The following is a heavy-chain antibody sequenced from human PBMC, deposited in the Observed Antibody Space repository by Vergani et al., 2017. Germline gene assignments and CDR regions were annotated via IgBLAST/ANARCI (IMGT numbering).Heavy chain of an antibody. D-gene: IGHD3-16*02. V-gene: IGHV3-48*01. CDR1: GFTFSSYS. Sequence: EVQLVESGGGLVQPGGSLRLSCAASGFTFSSYSMNWVRQAPGKGLEWVSYISSSSSTIYYADSVKGRFTISRDNAKNSLYLQMNSLRAEVTAVYYCARDRYYDYSWGSYRRDAFDIWGQGTMVTVSS. CDR2: ISSSSSTI. J-gene: IGHJ3*02. CDR3: ARDRYYDYSWGSYRRDAFDI.